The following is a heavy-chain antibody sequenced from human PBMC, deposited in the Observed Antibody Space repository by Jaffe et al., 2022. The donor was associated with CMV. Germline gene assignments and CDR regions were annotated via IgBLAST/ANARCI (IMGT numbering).Heavy chain of an antibody. Sequence: EVQLVESGGGLVQPGGSLRLSCAASGFTFSSYEMNWVRQAPGKGLEWVSYISSSGSTIYYADSVKGRFTISRDNAKNSLYLQMNSLRAEDTAVYYCARATYDILTGYYKPYDYWGQGTLVTVSS. CDR2: ISSSGSTI. V-gene: IGHV3-48*03. D-gene: IGHD3-9*01. CDR3: ARATYDILTGYYKPYDY. CDR1: GFTFSSYE. J-gene: IGHJ4*02.